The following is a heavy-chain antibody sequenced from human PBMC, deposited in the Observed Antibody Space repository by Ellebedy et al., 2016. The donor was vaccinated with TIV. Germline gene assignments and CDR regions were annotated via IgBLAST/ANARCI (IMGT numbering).Heavy chain of an antibody. CDR3: AREDYGDYSYDFYAIDV. V-gene: IGHV4-59*01. Sequence: SETLSLTXTVSGGSISNYYWSWIRQPPGKGLEWIGYIFYSGSASYNPSLKSRVTISVDTSKNQFSLKLSSVTAADTAVYYCAREDYGDYSYDFYAIDVWGQGARVTVSS. J-gene: IGHJ6*02. CDR2: IFYSGSA. CDR1: GGSISNYY. D-gene: IGHD4-17*01.